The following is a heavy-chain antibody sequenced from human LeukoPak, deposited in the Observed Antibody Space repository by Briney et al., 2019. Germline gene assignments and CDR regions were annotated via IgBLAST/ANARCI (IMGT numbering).Heavy chain of an antibody. CDR2: ISAYNGNT. V-gene: IGHV1-18*01. J-gene: IGHJ6*02. Sequence: GASVKVSCKASGYTFTSYGISWVRQAPGQGLEWMGWISAYNGNTNYAQKLQGRVTMTTDTSTSTAYMELRSLRSDDTAVYYCARDLILELHGVSNYYYYYGMDVWGQGTTVTVSS. CDR1: GYTFTSYG. CDR3: ARDLILELHGVSNYYYYYGMDV. D-gene: IGHD1-7*01.